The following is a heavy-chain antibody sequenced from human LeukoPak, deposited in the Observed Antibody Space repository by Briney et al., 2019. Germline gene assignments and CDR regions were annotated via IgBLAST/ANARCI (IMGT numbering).Heavy chain of an antibody. D-gene: IGHD5-18*01. J-gene: IGHJ3*02. CDR1: GYRFTSNW. Sequence: GESLKISCKGSGYRFTSNWIAWVRQMPGKGLEWMGIIYPGDSDTRYSPSFQGQVTISADKSISTAYLQWSSLKASDTAMYYCARRGYGPYDAFDIWGQGTMVTVSS. CDR2: IYPGDSDT. CDR3: ARRGYGPYDAFDI. V-gene: IGHV5-51*01.